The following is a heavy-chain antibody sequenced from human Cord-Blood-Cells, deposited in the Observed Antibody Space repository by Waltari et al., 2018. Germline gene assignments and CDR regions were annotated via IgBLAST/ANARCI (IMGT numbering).Heavy chain of an antibody. CDR3: AKAPDYDFWSGYYTWFDP. CDR2: ISGRGGST. CDR1: GFTFSSYA. D-gene: IGHD3-3*01. V-gene: IGHV3-23*04. J-gene: IGHJ5*02. Sequence: EVQLVESGGGLVQPGGSLRLSCAASGFTFSSYAMSWVRQAPGKGLEWVSAISGRGGSTYYADSVKGRFTISRDNSKNTLYLQMNSLRAEDTAVYYCAKAPDYDFWSGYYTWFDPWGQGTLVTVSS.